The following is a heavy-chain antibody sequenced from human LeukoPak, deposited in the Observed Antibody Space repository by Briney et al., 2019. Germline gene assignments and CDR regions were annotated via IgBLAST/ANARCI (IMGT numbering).Heavy chain of an antibody. CDR1: GFTFSSYA. CDR3: ADGYYYATSGNRRGLDP. D-gene: IGHD3-22*01. CDR2: IGGSGDGT. V-gene: IGHV3-23*01. J-gene: IGHJ5*02. Sequence: GGSLRLSCAASGFTFSSYAMGWVCQAPGKGLEWVSIIGGSGDGTYYADSVKGRFTISRDNSKNTLSLQMNSLRAKETVVYYCADGYYYATSGNRRGLDPWGQGTLVTVSS.